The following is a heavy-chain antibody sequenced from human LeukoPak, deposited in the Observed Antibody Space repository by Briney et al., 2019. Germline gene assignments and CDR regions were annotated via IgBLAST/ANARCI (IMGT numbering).Heavy chain of an antibody. V-gene: IGHV3-23*01. J-gene: IGHJ4*02. D-gene: IGHD3-22*01. CDR2: ISGSGGST. Sequence: PGGSLRLSCVASGFTFSSYAMSWVRQAPGKGLEWVSAISGSGGSTYYADSVKGRFTISRDNSKNTLYLQMNSLRAEDTAVYYCAKGNSDSSGYLYYFDYWGQGTLVTVSS. CDR1: GFTFSSYA. CDR3: AKGNSDSSGYLYYFDY.